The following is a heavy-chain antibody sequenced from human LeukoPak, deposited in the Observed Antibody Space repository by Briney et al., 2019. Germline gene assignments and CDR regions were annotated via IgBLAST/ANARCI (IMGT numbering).Heavy chain of an antibody. V-gene: IGHV3-53*01. D-gene: IGHD6-13*01. Sequence: PGGSLRLSCAASGFTVSSNYMSWVRQAPGKGLEWVSVIYSGGSTYYADSVKGRFTISRDNSKNTLYLQMNSLRAEDTAVYYCARSPGQQLVLSLFDYWGLGTLVTVSS. CDR2: IYSGGST. J-gene: IGHJ4*02. CDR1: GFTVSSNY. CDR3: ARSPGQQLVLSLFDY.